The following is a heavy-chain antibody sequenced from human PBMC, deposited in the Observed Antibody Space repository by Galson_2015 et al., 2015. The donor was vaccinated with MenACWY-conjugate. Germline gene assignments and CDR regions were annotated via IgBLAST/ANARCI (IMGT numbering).Heavy chain of an antibody. D-gene: IGHD6-19*01. CDR3: VRDPVEQWLAGAFDI. CDR1: GFTFSSYS. Sequence: SLRLSCAASGFTFSSYSMNWVRQAPGKGLEWVSYISSSSSTIYYADSVKGRFTISRDNAKNSLYLQMNSLRAEDTAVYYCVRDPVEQWLAGAFDIWGQGTMVTVSS. CDR2: ISSSSSTI. V-gene: IGHV3-48*04. J-gene: IGHJ3*02.